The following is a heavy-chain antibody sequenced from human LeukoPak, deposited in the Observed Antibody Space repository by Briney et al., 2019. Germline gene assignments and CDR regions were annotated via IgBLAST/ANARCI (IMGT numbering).Heavy chain of an antibody. Sequence: SVKVSCKASGGTFSSYAISWVRQAPGQGLEWMGGILPIFGTANYAQKFQGRVTITADESTSTAYMELSSLRSEDTAVYYCASIGPELQLEPEYYFDYWGQGTLVTVSS. D-gene: IGHD1-1*01. CDR1: GGTFSSYA. CDR3: ASIGPELQLEPEYYFDY. J-gene: IGHJ4*02. CDR2: ILPIFGTA. V-gene: IGHV1-69*13.